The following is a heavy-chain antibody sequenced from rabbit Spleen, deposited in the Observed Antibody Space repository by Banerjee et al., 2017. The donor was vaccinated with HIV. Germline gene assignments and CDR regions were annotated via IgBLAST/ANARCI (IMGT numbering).Heavy chain of an antibody. CDR3: ARGTNSDGLGWSL. Sequence: QEQLVESGGDPVKPEGSLTLTCTASGFTLSSYWICWVRQAPGKGLEWIACIYGGTSGTYYASWAKGRFTISKTSSTTVTLQMTSLTAADTATYFCARGTNSDGLGWSLWGQGTLVTVS. CDR1: GFTLSSYW. V-gene: IGHV1S45*01. J-gene: IGHJ3*01. CDR2: IYGGTSGT. D-gene: IGHD6-1*01.